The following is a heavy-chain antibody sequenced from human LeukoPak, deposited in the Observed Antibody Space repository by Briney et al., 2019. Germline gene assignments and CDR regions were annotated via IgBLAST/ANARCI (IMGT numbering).Heavy chain of an antibody. V-gene: IGHV3-23*01. D-gene: IGHD2-15*01. J-gene: IGHJ6*03. CDR2: ISGSGDKT. CDR3: AKDTSAWWYHRAYMNV. Sequence: GGSLRLSCAASGFTFSDYAMSWVRQAPGGGLEWVSAISGSGDKTFHADSVKGRFTTSRDNSKNTLTLQMSSLRVEDSAVYFCAKDTSAWWYHRAYMNVWGTGTTVTVSS. CDR1: GFTFSDYA.